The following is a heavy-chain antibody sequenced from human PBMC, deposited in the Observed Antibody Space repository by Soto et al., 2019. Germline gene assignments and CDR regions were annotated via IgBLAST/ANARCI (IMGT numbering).Heavy chain of an antibody. D-gene: IGHD3-22*01. J-gene: IGHJ5*02. CDR2: ISAYNGNT. Sequence: GASVKVSCKASGYTLTNYGISWVRQALGQGLEWMGWISAYNGNTNYAQNHPGRHTLVTESFTSTDYMELRSLRSDATAVYYCARGPGYYDASGSWWFDPWGQGTLVTVSS. CDR1: GYTLTNYG. CDR3: ARGPGYYDASGSWWFDP. V-gene: IGHV1-18*04.